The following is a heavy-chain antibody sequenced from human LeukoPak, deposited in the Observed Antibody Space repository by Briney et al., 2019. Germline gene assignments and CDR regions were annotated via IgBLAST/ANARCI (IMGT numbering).Heavy chain of an antibody. V-gene: IGHV4-38-2*01. Sequence: SETLSLPCAVSGYSISSGYYWGWIRQSPGKGLEWIGSAYHNGRTYYSPSLKSRVTISVDTSKNQVSLKLSSVTAADTAVYYCARAKSIITEVRGAVPGLFDFWGQGTLVTVSS. D-gene: IGHD3-10*01. J-gene: IGHJ4*02. CDR3: ARAKSIITEVRGAVPGLFDF. CDR2: AYHNGRT. CDR1: GYSISSGYY.